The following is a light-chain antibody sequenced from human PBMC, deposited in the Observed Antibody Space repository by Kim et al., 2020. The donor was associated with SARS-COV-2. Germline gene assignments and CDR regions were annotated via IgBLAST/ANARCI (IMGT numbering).Light chain of an antibody. V-gene: IGKV1-39*01. Sequence: DIQITQSPSTLSASVGDRVTITCRTTQSISSHLNWYKQKPGRAPKLLISAASTLQGGVPSRFSGSGSETDFTLTISSLQPEDLATYFCQQSYITPFTFGPGTKVDIK. CDR3: QQSYITPFT. CDR2: AAS. CDR1: QSISSH. J-gene: IGKJ3*01.